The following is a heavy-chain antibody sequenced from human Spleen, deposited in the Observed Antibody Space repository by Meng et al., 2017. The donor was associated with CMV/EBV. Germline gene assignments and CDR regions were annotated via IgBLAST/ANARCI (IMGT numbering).Heavy chain of an antibody. CDR3: AKVRVVGYGMDV. CDR2: IRYDGSNK. Sequence: GESLKIYCAASGFTFSSYGMHWVRQAPGKGLEWVAFIRYDGSNKYYADSVKGRFTISRDNSKNTLYLQMNSLRAEDTAVYYCAKVRVVGYGMDVWGQGTTVTVSS. V-gene: IGHV3-30*02. J-gene: IGHJ6*02. CDR1: GFTFSSYG. D-gene: IGHD2-2*01.